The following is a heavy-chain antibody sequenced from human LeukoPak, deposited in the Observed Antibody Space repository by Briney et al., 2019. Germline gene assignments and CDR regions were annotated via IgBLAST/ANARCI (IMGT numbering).Heavy chain of an antibody. CDR1: GFTPSGSW. D-gene: IGHD6-19*01. Sequence: GGSLRLSCAPSGFTPSGSWMHWVRQAPGKGLLWVSRISSDGSGSSTMYADSVKGPFTISRDDAKNTLYLQMNSLRGEVTAVYYCVKSSGWPDYWGQGTLVTVSS. J-gene: IGHJ4*02. CDR3: VKSSGWPDY. V-gene: IGHV3-74*03. CDR2: ISSDGSGSST.